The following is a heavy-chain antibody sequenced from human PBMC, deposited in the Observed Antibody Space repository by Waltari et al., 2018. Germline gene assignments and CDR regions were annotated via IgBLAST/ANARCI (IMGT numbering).Heavy chain of an antibody. CDR3: ARQGYYDFWSIDY. J-gene: IGHJ4*02. V-gene: IGHV4-38-2*01. D-gene: IGHD3-3*01. CDR2: IYHSGST. CDR1: GYSISSGYY. Sequence: QVQLQESGTGLVKPSETLSLTCAVSGYSISSGYYWGWLRQPPGKGLEWIGSIYHSGSTYYNPSLKSRVTISVDTSKNQFSLKLSSVTAADTAVYYCARQGYYDFWSIDYWGQGTLVTVSS.